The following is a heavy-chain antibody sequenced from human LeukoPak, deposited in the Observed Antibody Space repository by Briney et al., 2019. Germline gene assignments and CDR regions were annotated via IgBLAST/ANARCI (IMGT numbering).Heavy chain of an antibody. V-gene: IGHV4-34*01. CDR2: INHSGST. CDR3: ARALRYCSSTSCRGAFSY. D-gene: IGHD2-2*01. CDR1: GGSFSGYY. Sequence: SETLSLTCAVYGGSFSGYYWSWIRQPPGKGLEWIGEINHSGSTNYNPSLKSRVTISVDTSKDQFSLKLSSVTAADTAVYYCARALRYCSSTSCRGAFSYWGQGTLVTVSS. J-gene: IGHJ4*02.